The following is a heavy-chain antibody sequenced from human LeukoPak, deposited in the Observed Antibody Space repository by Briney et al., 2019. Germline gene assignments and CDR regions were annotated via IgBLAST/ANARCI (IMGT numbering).Heavy chain of an antibody. Sequence: GSLRLSCATSGFPFSPYTVNWVRQAPGKGLEWVSRINTEGTNTYYADSVKGRFTISRDNAKNTLYLQMNSLRAEDTAVYYCAASGYDPRDYWGQGTLVTVSS. V-gene: IGHV3-74*01. J-gene: IGHJ4*02. CDR2: INTEGTNT. CDR1: GFPFSPYT. CDR3: AASGYDPRDY. D-gene: IGHD5-12*01.